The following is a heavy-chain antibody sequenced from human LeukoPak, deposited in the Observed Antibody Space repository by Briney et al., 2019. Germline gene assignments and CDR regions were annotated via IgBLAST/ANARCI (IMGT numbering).Heavy chain of an antibody. CDR1: GFXFSTYG. V-gene: IGHV3-30*03. Sequence: GRSLRLSCAASGFXFSTYGIHWVRQAPGKGLEWVAVISYDGSNKYYADSVKGRFTISRDNSKNTLYLQMNSLRAEDTAVYYCARGGSSWSAFDIWGQGTMVIVSS. J-gene: IGHJ3*02. D-gene: IGHD6-13*01. CDR3: ARGGSSWSAFDI. CDR2: ISYDGSNK.